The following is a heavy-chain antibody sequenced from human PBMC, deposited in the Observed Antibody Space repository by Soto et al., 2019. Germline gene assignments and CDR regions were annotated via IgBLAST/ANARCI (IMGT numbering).Heavy chain of an antibody. CDR3: ARQIYDSDTGPNFQYYFES. CDR1: GYSFAGYW. CDR2: IDPSDSQT. J-gene: IGHJ4*02. Sequence: GESLKISCKGSGYSFAGYWITWVRQKPGKGLEWMGRIDPSDSQTYYSTSFRGHVAISATKSITTVFLQWSSLRASDTAMYYCARQIYDSDTGPNFQYYFESWGQGTPVTVSS. V-gene: IGHV5-10-1*01. D-gene: IGHD3-22*01.